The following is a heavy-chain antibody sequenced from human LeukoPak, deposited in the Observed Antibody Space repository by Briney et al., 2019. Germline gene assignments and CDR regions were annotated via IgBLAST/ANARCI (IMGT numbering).Heavy chain of an antibody. D-gene: IGHD3-22*01. CDR3: AKARITMIVVVIGSERNAFDI. V-gene: IGHV3-23*01. J-gene: IGHJ3*02. CDR2: ISGSGGST. Sequence: GGSLRLSCAASGFTFSSYAMSWVRQAPGKGLEWVSAISGSGGSTYYADSVKGRFTISRDNSKNTLYLQMNSLRAEDTAVYYCAKARITMIVVVIGSERNAFDIWGQGTMVTVSS. CDR1: GFTFSSYA.